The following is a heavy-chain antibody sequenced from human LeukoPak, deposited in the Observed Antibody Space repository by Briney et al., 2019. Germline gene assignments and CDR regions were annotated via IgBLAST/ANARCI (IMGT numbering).Heavy chain of an antibody. CDR1: GFTFSSCD. CDR2: ISGSGRTI. D-gene: IGHD6-13*01. V-gene: IGHV3-48*03. CDR3: TRDYGYSSSFDY. J-gene: IGHJ4*02. Sequence: PGGSLRLSCAASGFTFSSCDMNWVRQAPGKGLEWVSYISGSGRTIYYADSVKGRFTISRDNAKNSLYLQMNSLRDEDTALYYCTRDYGYSSSFDYWGQGTLVTVSS.